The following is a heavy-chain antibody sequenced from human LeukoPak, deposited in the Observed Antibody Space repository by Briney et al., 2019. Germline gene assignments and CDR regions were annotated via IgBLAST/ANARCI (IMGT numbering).Heavy chain of an antibody. D-gene: IGHD3-22*01. CDR3: ASRIVVVGLDY. Sequence: GGSLRLSCAAYGFTVGSNYMSWVRQAPGKGLEWVSVIYSGGNTYYADSVKGRFIISRDNSKNTLYLQMNSLRDEDTAVYYCASRIVVVGLDYWGQGTLVTVSS. J-gene: IGHJ4*02. V-gene: IGHV3-66*01. CDR1: GFTVGSNY. CDR2: IYSGGNT.